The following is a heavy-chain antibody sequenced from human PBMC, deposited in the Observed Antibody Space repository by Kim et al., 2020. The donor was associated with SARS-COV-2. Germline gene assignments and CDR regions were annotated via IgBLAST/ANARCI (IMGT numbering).Heavy chain of an antibody. D-gene: IGHD6-19*01. V-gene: IGHV3-73*01. CDR2: IRSKANSYAT. CDR1: GFTFSGSA. CDR3: TSSPTKKYSSGRAYYYYGMDV. Sequence: GGSLRLSCAASGFTFSGSAMHWVRQASGKGLEWVGRIRSKANSYATAYAASVKGRFTISRDDSKNTAYLQMNSLKTEDTAVYYCTSSPTKKYSSGRAYYYYGMDVWGQGTTVTVSS. J-gene: IGHJ6*02.